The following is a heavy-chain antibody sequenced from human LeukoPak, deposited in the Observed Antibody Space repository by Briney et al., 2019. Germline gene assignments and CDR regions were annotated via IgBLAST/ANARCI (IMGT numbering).Heavy chain of an antibody. CDR1: GYTFTSYY. CDR2: INPSGGST. J-gene: IGHJ2*01. CDR3: ARDEGLRHWYFDL. V-gene: IGHV1-46*01. D-gene: IGHD4-17*01. Sequence: ASVKVSCKASGYTFTSYYMHWVRQAPGQGREWMGIINPSGGSTSYAQKFQGRVTMTRDTSTSTVYMELSSLRSEDTAVYYCARDEGLRHWYFDLWGRGTLVTVSS.